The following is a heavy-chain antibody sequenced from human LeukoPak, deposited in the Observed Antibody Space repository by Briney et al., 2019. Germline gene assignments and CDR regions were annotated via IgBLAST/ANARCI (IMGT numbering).Heavy chain of an antibody. CDR1: GYTFTSYD. Sequence: GASVKVSCKASGYTFTSYDINWVRQATGQGLEWMGWMNPNSGNTGYAQKFQGRVTMTRNTSISTAYMELSRLRSDDTAVYYCASGDRITISARGYYFDYWGQGTLVTVSS. CDR3: ASGDRITISARGYYFDY. J-gene: IGHJ4*02. CDR2: MNPNSGNT. D-gene: IGHD3-3*01. V-gene: IGHV1-8*01.